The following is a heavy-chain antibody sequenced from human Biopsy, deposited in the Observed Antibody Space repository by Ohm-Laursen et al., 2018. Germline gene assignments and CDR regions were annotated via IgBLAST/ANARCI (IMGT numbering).Heavy chain of an antibody. CDR3: AKASGYSSGWPIDY. CDR2: ISWNSGSV. D-gene: IGHD6-19*01. J-gene: IGHJ4*02. CDR1: GISFSRSA. Sequence: SLRLSCSASGISFSRSAMNWVRQAPGKGLEWVSGISWNSGSVVYADSVKGRFTISRDNAKNSLYLQMHSLRAEDTALYYCAKASGYSSGWPIDYWGQGNLVTVSS. V-gene: IGHV3-9*01.